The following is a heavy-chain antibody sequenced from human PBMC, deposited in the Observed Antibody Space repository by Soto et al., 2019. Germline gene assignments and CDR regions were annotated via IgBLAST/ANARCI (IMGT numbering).Heavy chain of an antibody. J-gene: IGHJ6*03. CDR2: ISGSGGST. CDR1: GFTFSSYA. CDR3: AKDSRSQQLVKRGFTQGGYYYYMDV. V-gene: IGHV3-23*01. D-gene: IGHD6-13*01. Sequence: PGGSLRLSCAASGFTFSSYAMSWVRQAPGKGLEWVSAISGSGGSTYYADSVKGRFTISRDNSKNTLYLQMNSLRAEDTAVYYCAKDSRSQQLVKRGFTQGGYYYYMDVWGKGTTVTVSS.